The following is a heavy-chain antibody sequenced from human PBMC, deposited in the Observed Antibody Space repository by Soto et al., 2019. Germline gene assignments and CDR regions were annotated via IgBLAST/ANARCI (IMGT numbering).Heavy chain of an antibody. CDR2: IWYDGSNK. D-gene: IGHD2-15*01. Sequence: GGSLRLSCAASGFTFSSYGMHWVRQAPGKGLEWVAVIWYDGSNKYYADSVKGRFTISRDNSKNTLYLQMNSLRAEDTAVYYCAREKLGYCSGGSCYGEGFDPWGQGTLVTVSS. CDR1: GFTFSSYG. CDR3: AREKLGYCSGGSCYGEGFDP. J-gene: IGHJ5*02. V-gene: IGHV3-33*01.